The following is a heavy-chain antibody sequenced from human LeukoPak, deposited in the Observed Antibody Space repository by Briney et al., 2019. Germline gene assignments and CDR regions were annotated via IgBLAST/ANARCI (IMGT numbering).Heavy chain of an antibody. CDR3: ASSTSWLGWWYFDY. J-gene: IGHJ4*02. D-gene: IGHD2-2*01. Sequence: PGGSPRLSCAASGFTFSSYSMNWVRQAPGKGLEWVSSISSSSYIYYADTVKGRFTISRDNAKNSLYLQMNSLRPEDTAVYYCASSTSWLGWWYFDYWGQGTLVTVSS. CDR1: GFTFSSYS. V-gene: IGHV3-21*01. CDR2: ISSSSYI.